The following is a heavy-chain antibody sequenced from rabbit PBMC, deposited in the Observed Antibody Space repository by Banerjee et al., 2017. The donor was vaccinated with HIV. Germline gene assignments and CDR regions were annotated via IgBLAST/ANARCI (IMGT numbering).Heavy chain of an antibody. J-gene: IGHJ4*01. CDR2: IYDAGSKT. CDR1: GFSFSSNYW. D-gene: IGHD1-1*01. CDR3: ARIAAYASSSGYYIPYYFNL. Sequence: QEQLVESRGGLVKPEGSLTITCTASGFSFSSNYWICWVRQAPGKGLEWIGSIYDAGSKTFYANWVNGRFTISNDNTQNTVDLQMNSLTAADTATYFCARIAAYASSSGYYIPYYFNLWGPGTLVTVS. V-gene: IGHV1S45*01.